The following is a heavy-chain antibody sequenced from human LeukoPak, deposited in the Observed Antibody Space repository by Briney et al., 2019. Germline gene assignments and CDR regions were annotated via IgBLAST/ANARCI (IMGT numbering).Heavy chain of an antibody. CDR1: GFNFSSNG. J-gene: IGHJ6*03. CDR2: IKQDGSEK. V-gene: IGHV3-7*01. D-gene: IGHD4-17*01. Sequence: GKSLRLSCAASGFNFSSNGMHWVRQAPGKGLEWVANIKQDGSEKYYVDSVKGRFTISRDNAKNSLYLQMNSLRAEDTAVYYCARDKAGAYYYYYYMDVWGKGTTVTVSS. CDR3: ARDKAGAYYYYYYMDV.